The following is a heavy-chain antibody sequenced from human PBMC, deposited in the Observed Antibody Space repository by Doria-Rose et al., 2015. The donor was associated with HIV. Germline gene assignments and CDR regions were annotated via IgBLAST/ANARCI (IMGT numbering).Heavy chain of an antibody. CDR1: GVSLSSPGMG. J-gene: IGHJ4*02. CDR2: IFSDDER. Sequence: QESGPVPVKPSETLTLTCTVSGVSLSSPGMGVSWIRQTPGKALEWLANIFSDDERSYNTSLKSRLTISRGTSKSQVVLTMTDMDPVDTATYYCARIKSSRWYHKYYFDFWGQGTLVIVSA. CDR3: ARIKSSRWYHKYYFDF. V-gene: IGHV2-26*01. D-gene: IGHD6-13*01.